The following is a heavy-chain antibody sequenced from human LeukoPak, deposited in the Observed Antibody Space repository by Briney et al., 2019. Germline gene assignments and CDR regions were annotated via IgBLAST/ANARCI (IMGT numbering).Heavy chain of an antibody. Sequence: GGSLRLSCAASGFTFSSYGMHWVRQAPGKGLEWVAVIWYDGSNKYYADSVKGRFTISRDNSKNTLYLQMNSLRAEDTAVYYCAKNSIFGVVIPRDAFDIWGQGTMVTVSS. CDR3: AKNSIFGVVIPRDAFDI. D-gene: IGHD3-3*01. CDR2: IWYDGSNK. J-gene: IGHJ3*02. CDR1: GFTFSSYG. V-gene: IGHV3-33*06.